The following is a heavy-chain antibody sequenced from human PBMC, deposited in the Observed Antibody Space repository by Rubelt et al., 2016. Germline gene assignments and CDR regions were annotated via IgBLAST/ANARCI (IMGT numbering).Heavy chain of an antibody. J-gene: IGHJ5*02. Sequence: SLRLSCAASGFTFSNAWMSWVRQAPGKGLEWVGRIKSKTDGGTTDYAAPVKGRFTISRDDSKNTLYLQMNSLKTEDTAVYYCTTDRYYYDSSGFPWFDPWGQGSLAPVAA. CDR1: GFTFSNAW. D-gene: IGHD3-22*01. CDR2: IKSKTDGGTT. CDR3: TTDRYYYDSSGFPWFDP. V-gene: IGHV3-15*01.